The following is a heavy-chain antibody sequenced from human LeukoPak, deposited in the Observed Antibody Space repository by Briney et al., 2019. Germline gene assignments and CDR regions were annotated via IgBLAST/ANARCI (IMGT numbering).Heavy chain of an antibody. Sequence: GASVKVSCKASGYTFTNYGISWVRQAPGQGLEWMAWISTYDHDTNYTQKLQGRVTMTTDTSTSTAYMELRSLRSDDTAVYYCARAGYYYYMDVWGKGTTVTVSS. J-gene: IGHJ6*03. CDR1: GYTFTNYG. CDR3: ARAGYYYYMDV. V-gene: IGHV1-18*01. CDR2: ISTYDHDT.